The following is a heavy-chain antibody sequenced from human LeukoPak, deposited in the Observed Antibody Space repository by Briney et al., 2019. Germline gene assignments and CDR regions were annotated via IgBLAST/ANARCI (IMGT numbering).Heavy chain of an antibody. Sequence: GGSLRLSCAVSGLTSSNAWMSWVRQAPGKGLGWVGRIKSKTDGGTRDYAAPVKGRFTISRDDSKNTLYLQMNSLKTEDTAVYYCTTFDYAAFLIWGQGTMVTVSS. CDR3: TTFDYAAFLI. V-gene: IGHV3-15*01. CDR1: GLTSSNAW. J-gene: IGHJ3*02. D-gene: IGHD4/OR15-4a*01. CDR2: IKSKTDGGTR.